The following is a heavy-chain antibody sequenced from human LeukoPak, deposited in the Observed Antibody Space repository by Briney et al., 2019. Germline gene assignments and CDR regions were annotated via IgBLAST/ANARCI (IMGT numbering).Heavy chain of an antibody. CDR1: GFTFSSYG. CDR2: ISYDGSNK. Sequence: GRSLRLSCAASGFTFSSYGMHWVRQAPGKGLEWVAVISYDGSNKYYADSVKGRFTISRDNSKNTLYLQMNSLRAEDTAVYYCAKVLAPYCGGDCMDDGHFQHWGQGTLVTVSS. D-gene: IGHD2-21*02. V-gene: IGHV3-30*18. J-gene: IGHJ1*01. CDR3: AKVLAPYCGGDCMDDGHFQH.